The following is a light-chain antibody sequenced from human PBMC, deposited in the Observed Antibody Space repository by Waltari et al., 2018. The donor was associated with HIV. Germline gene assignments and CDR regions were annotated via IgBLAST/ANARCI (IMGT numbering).Light chain of an antibody. J-gene: IGLJ3*02. V-gene: IGLV1-47*01. Sequence: QSVLTQPPSASGTPGQRVTISCSGSSSNIGSNYVYWYQQPPGTAPKLLIYRNNPLPSGVPDRLAVSKSGTSASLAIIGLRSEDEADYYCAAWDDSLSGLVFGGGTKLTVL. CDR3: AAWDDSLSGLV. CDR2: RNN. CDR1: SSNIGSNY.